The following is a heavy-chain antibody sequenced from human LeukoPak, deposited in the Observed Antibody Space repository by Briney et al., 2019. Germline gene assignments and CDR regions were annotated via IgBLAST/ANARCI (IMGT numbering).Heavy chain of an antibody. Sequence: ASVKVSCKASGYTFTGYYMHWVRQAPGQGLEWMGWINPNSGGTNYAQKFQGRVTMTRDTSISTAYMELSRLRSDDTAVYYCARDREEQLAAYYYYYMDVWGKGTTVTVSS. CDR3: ARDREEQLAAYYYYYMDV. J-gene: IGHJ6*03. V-gene: IGHV1-2*02. D-gene: IGHD6-6*01. CDR1: GYTFTGYY. CDR2: INPNSGGT.